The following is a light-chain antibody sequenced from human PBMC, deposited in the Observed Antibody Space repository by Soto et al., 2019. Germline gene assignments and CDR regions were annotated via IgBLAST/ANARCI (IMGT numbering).Light chain of an antibody. V-gene: IGLV4-60*02. CDR1: SGHSSYI. J-gene: IGLJ3*02. Sequence: QLVLTQSSSASASLGSSVKLTCTLSSGHSSYIIAWHQQQPGTAPRYLMKLEGSGSYNKGSGVPDRFSGSSSGADRYLTISNLQLEDEADYYCETWDSNTHTVFGGGTKLTVL. CDR2: LEGSGSY. CDR3: ETWDSNTHTV.